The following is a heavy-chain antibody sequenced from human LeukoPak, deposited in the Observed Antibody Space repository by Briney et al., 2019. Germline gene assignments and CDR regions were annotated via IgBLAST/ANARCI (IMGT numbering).Heavy chain of an antibody. CDR2: IKQDGSEK. V-gene: IGHV3-7*01. CDR3: ARPDAAPGGVWYYDY. J-gene: IGHJ4*02. D-gene: IGHD6-13*01. CDR1: GFTFSRFW. Sequence: GGSLRLSCAASGFTFSRFWMHWVRQAPGKGLEWVANIKQDGSEKYYVDSGKGRFTISRDNSKNSLYLQIISLRAEDTAVYYCARPDAAPGGVWYYDYWGQGTLVTVSS.